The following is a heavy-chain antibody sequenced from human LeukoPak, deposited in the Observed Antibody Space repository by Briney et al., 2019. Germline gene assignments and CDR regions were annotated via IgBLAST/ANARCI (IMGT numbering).Heavy chain of an antibody. V-gene: IGHV1-2*02. Sequence: ASVKVSCKASGYTFTGYYMQWVRQAPGQGLEWMGWINPNSGGTNYAQKFQGRVTMTRDTSITTGYMELSRLTSDDTALYYCTRADYSNNWFDPWGQGTLVTVSS. CDR1: GYTFTGYY. D-gene: IGHD4-11*01. CDR3: TRADYSNNWFDP. J-gene: IGHJ5*02. CDR2: INPNSGGT.